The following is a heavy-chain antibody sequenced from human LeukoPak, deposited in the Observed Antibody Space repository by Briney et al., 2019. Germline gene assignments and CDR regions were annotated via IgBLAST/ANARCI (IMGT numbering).Heavy chain of an antibody. CDR3: ARVPGMAAADC. CDR2: IYSGGST. D-gene: IGHD6-13*01. Sequence: GGSLRLSCAASGFAVSANYMSWVRQAPGKGLEWVSVIYSGGSTYYADSVKDRFTISRDNSKNTVYLQMNSLRAEDTAVYYCARVPGMAAADCWGQGTLVTVSS. V-gene: IGHV3-66*01. CDR1: GFAVSANY. J-gene: IGHJ4*02.